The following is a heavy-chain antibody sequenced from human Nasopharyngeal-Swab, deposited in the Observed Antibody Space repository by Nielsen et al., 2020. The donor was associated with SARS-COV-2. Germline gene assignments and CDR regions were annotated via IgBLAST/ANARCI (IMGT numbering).Heavy chain of an antibody. CDR3: ASYSNFYRDY. Sequence: WIRQPPGKGLEWIAYIYYSGSTNYNPSLKSRVTISVDTSKNQFSLKLSSVTAADTAVYYCASYSNFYRDYWGQGTLVTVSS. V-gene: IGHV4-59*01. CDR2: IYYSGST. J-gene: IGHJ4*02. D-gene: IGHD4-11*01.